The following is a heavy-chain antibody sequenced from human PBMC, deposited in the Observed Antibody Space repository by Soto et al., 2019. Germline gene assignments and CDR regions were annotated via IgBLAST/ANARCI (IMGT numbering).Heavy chain of an antibody. CDR1: VFTFSSYW. Sequence: GGSLRLSCAASVFTFSSYWMSCVRQAPGKWLEWVANIKVDGSESYYMDSVRGRFTLSRDNAKNSLHLQMNSLRAEDTAMYFCARVAYSTGWIFHYWGQATLVTLSS. CDR3: ARVAYSTGWIFHY. D-gene: IGHD6-19*01. CDR2: IKVDGSES. J-gene: IGHJ4*01. V-gene: IGHV3-7*01.